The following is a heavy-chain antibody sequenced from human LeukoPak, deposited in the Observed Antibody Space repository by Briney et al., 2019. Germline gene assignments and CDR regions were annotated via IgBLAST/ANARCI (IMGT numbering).Heavy chain of an antibody. CDR1: GGTFSSYA. Sequence: ASVKVSCKASGGTFSSYAISWVRQAPGQGLEWMGGIIPIFGTANYAQKFQGRVTITADESTSTAYMELSSLRSEDTAVYYCARGKYQLLRSWFDPWGQGTLVTVSS. D-gene: IGHD2-2*01. J-gene: IGHJ5*02. CDR2: IIPIFGTA. CDR3: ARGKYQLLRSWFDP. V-gene: IGHV1-69*13.